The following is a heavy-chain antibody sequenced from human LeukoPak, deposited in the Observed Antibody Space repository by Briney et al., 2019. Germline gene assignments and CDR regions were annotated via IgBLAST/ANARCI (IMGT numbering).Heavy chain of an antibody. D-gene: IGHD3-3*01. CDR2: INPSGGST. J-gene: IGHJ4*02. CDR1: GYTFTSYY. V-gene: IGHV1-46*01. CDR3: ARGLAKYYDFWSGYFRY. Sequence: ASVKVSCKASGYTFTSYYMHWVRQAPGQGLEWMGIINPSGGSTSYAQKFQGRVTMTRDTSTSTVYMELSSLRSEDTAVYYCARGLAKYYDFWSGYFRYWGQGTLVTVSS.